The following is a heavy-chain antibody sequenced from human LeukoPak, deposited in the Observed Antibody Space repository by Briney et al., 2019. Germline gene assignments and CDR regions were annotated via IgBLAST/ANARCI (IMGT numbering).Heavy chain of an antibody. CDR3: ARLFITMIVVVPTIDY. V-gene: IGHV4-39*01. J-gene: IGHJ4*02. CDR2: SYFSGST. CDR1: GGSLSSSSYY. Sequence: SETLSLTCTVSGGSLSSSSYYWGWIRQPPGKGLEWIGSSYFSGSTYYNPSLKSRVTISVDTSKNQLSLKLSSVTAANTAVYYCARLFITMIVVVPTIDYWGQGTLVTVSS. D-gene: IGHD3-22*01.